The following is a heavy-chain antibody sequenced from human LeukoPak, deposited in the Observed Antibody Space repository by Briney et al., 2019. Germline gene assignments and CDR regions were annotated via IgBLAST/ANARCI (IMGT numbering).Heavy chain of an antibody. CDR2: IYYIGTT. J-gene: IGHJ4*02. CDR1: GGSISTTAYY. CDR3: ARGAITMVRGVIGYFDY. D-gene: IGHD3-10*01. V-gene: IGHV4-39*07. Sequence: SETLSLTCTVSGGSISTTAYYWDWIRQPPGKGLEWIGSIYYIGTTYYNPSLKSRVTISVDTSKNQFSLKLSSVTAADTAVYYCARGAITMVRGVIGYFDYWGQGTLVTVSS.